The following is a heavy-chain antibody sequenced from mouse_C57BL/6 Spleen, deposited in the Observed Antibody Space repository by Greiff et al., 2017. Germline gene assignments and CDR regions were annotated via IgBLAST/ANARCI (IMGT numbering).Heavy chain of an antibody. CDR3: ARRGDYSRDYYAMDY. CDR2: IWTGGGT. CDR1: GFSLTSYA. D-gene: IGHD2-12*01. J-gene: IGHJ4*01. V-gene: IGHV2-9-1*01. Sequence: VKLVESGPGLVAPSQSLSITCTVSGFSLTSYAISWVRQPPGKGLEWLGVIWTGGGTNYNSALKSRLSISKDNSKSQVFLKMNSLQTDDTARYYCARRGDYSRDYYAMDYWGQGTSVTVSS.